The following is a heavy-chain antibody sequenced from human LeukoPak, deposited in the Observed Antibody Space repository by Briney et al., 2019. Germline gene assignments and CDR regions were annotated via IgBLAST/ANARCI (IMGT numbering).Heavy chain of an antibody. D-gene: IGHD3-9*01. V-gene: IGHV1-18*01. J-gene: IGHJ4*02. CDR3: ARGGDGDILTGLVFDY. CDR2: ISAYNGNT. CDR1: GYRFTSYG. Sequence: GASVKVSCKASGYRFTSYGISWVRQAPGQGLEWMGWISAYNGNTKYAQKLQGRVTMTTDTSTSTAYMELRSLRSDDTAVYYCARGGDGDILTGLVFDYWGQGTLVTVSS.